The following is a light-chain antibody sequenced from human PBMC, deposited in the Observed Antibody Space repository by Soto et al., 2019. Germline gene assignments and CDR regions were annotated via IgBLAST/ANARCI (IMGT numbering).Light chain of an antibody. V-gene: IGKV1-9*01. CDR2: AAS. J-gene: IGKJ4*01. CDR1: QGTSCY. CDR3: QQLNSYRLT. Sequence: DIQLTQSPYFLSASVGDRVTITCRASQGTSCYLAWYQQKPGKAPKLLIYAASSLQSGVPSRFSGSGSGTEFNLTISSLQPDDFATYYCQQLNSYRLTFGGGTKVELK.